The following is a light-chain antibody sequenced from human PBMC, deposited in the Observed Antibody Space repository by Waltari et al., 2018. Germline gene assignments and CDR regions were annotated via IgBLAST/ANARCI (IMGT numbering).Light chain of an antibody. CDR3: QQRSTWPPFT. CDR1: QSVSKY. V-gene: IGKV3-11*01. Sequence: EIVLTQSPATLSLSPGERATLSCRASQSVSKYLAWYQQKPGQAPRLLIYDASNRATGIPAMFSGSGSGTDFILTISSLGPEDFAVYYCQQRSTWPPFTFGPGTTLDI. J-gene: IGKJ3*01. CDR2: DAS.